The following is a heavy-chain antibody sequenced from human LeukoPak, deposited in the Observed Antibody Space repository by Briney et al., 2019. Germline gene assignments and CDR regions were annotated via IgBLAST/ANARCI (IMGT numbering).Heavy chain of an antibody. CDR1: GYTFTSYG. CDR2: ISAYNGNT. V-gene: IGHV1-18*01. D-gene: IGHD2-2*01. J-gene: IGHJ5*02. Sequence: ASVKVSCKASGYTFTSYGISWVRQAPGQGLEWMGWISAYNGNTNYAQKLQGRVTMTTDTSTSTAYMELRSLRSDDTAVYYCARDYRKYQLPEWGIWFDPWGQGTLVTVSS. CDR3: ARDYRKYQLPEWGIWFDP.